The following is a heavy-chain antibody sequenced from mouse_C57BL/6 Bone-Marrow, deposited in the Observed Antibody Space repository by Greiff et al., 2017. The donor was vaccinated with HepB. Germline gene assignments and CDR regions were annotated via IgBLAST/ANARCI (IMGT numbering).Heavy chain of an antibody. J-gene: IGHJ1*03. CDR1: GYTFTSYW. D-gene: IGHD3-2*02. V-gene: IGHV1-55*01. CDR3: ARPDSSGYLGGV. Sequence: QVQLQQSGAELVKPGASVKMSCKASGYTFTSYWITWVKQRPGQGLEWIGDIYPGSGSTKYNEKFKSKATLTVDTSYSTAYMQLSSLTSEASAVYYCARPDSSGYLGGVWGTGTTVTVSS. CDR2: IYPGSGST.